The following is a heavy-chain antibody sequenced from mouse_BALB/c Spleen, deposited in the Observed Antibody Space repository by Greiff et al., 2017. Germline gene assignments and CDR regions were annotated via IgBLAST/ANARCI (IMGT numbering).Heavy chain of an antibody. CDR2: ISSGGSYT. CDR3: TRDRGYDYDPYFDY. CDR1: GFTFSSYT. V-gene: IGHV5-6-4*01. J-gene: IGHJ2*01. Sequence: DVQLQESGGGLVKPGGSLKLSCAASGFTFSSYTMSWVRQTPEKRLEWVATISSGGSYTYYPDSVKGRFTISRDNAKNTLYLQMSSLKSEDTAMYYCTRDRGYDYDPYFDYWGQGTTLTVSS. D-gene: IGHD2-4*01.